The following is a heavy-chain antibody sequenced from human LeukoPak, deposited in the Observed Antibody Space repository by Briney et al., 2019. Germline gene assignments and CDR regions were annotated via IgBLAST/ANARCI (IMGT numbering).Heavy chain of an antibody. CDR2: ISYDGSNK. CDR1: GFTFSSYG. V-gene: IGHV3-30*18. J-gene: IGHJ4*02. D-gene: IGHD6-19*01. CDR3: AKDSGYSSGWYFGY. Sequence: GRSLRLSCAASGFTFSSYGMHWVRQAPGKGLGWVAVISYDGSNKYYADSVKGRFTISRDNSKNTLYLQMNSLRAEDTAVYYCAKDSGYSSGWYFGYWGQGTLVTVSS.